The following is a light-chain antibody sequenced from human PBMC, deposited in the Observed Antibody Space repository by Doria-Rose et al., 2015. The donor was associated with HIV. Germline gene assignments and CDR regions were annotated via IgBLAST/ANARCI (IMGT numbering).Light chain of an antibody. V-gene: IGKV1-13*02. CDR3: QQYNTYPALT. CDR2: DAS. J-gene: IGKJ4*01. CDR1: QAISSA. Sequence: RVTITCRASQAISSALGWYQQRPGKPPKLLIYDASTLESGVPSRFSGGGVGTDFTLIISSLQPEDFATYYCQQYNTYPALTFGGGTKVAIK.